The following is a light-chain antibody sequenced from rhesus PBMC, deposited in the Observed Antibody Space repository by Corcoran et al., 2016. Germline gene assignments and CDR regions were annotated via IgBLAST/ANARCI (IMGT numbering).Light chain of an antibody. V-gene: IGKV1-74*01. CDR3: QHGYGTPYS. CDR2: KAS. J-gene: IGKJ2*01. Sequence: DIQMTQSPSSLSASVGDRVTITCRASENVNNYLNWYQKKPGKAPKRLIYKASTLKSGVPSRFSGSGYGTDYTFTISSVQPEDVATYYCQHGYGTPYSFGQGTKVEIK. CDR1: ENVNNY.